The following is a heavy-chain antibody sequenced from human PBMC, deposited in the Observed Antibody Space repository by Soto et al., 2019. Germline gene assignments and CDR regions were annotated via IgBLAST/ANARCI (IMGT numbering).Heavy chain of an antibody. CDR1: GGTFSTYA. CDR3: ARGEYDVVVMAGTSRVYQHAYHGMDV. V-gene: IGHV1-69*12. CDR2: IIPMFATP. Sequence: QDHLVQSGAAVKKPAASVKISCRSTGGTFSTYAFSWVRQAPGQGLEWMGGIIPMFATPIYAQKYQGRVTITADDSTSTAYMEVTSIRSNATAVYFCARGEYDVVVMAGTSRVYQHAYHGMDVWCPGTSVTVSS. D-gene: IGHD2-15*01. J-gene: IGHJ6*02.